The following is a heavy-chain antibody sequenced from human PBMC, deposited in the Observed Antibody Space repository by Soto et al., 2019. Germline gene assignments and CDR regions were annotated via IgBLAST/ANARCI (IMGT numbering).Heavy chain of an antibody. Sequence: ASETLSLTCTVSGGSISSYYWSWIRQPPGKGLEWIGSIYHSGTTYYNPSLKSRVTLSVDTSKNEFSLRLTSVTAADTAVYYCARDSYNLSDYWGQGALVTVSS. D-gene: IGHD1-1*01. V-gene: IGHV4-59*12. J-gene: IGHJ4*02. CDR2: IYHSGTT. CDR1: GGSISSYY. CDR3: ARDSYNLSDY.